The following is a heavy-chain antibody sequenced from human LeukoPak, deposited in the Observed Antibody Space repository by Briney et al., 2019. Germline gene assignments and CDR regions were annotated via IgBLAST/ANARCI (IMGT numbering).Heavy chain of an antibody. Sequence: ASVKVSCKASGYTFTSNYIHWVRQAPGQGLEWMGMIYPRDGSTSYAQKFQGRVTVTRDTSTSTVHMELSGLRSEDTAVYYCARDPGYSYDYWGQGTLVTVSS. J-gene: IGHJ4*02. CDR1: GYTFTSNY. CDR2: IYPRDGST. V-gene: IGHV1-46*01. CDR3: ARDPGYSYDY. D-gene: IGHD5-18*01.